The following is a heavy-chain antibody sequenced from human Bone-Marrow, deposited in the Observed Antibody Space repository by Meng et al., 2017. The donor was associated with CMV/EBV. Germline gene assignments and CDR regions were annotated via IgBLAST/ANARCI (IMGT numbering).Heavy chain of an antibody. Sequence: ASVKVSCKASGYTFTDYYMHWLRQAPGQGLEWMGWISAYNGNTNYAQKLQGRVTMTTDTSTSTAYMELRSLRSDDTAVYYCARVSLELGATGVNDYWGQGTLVTVSS. J-gene: IGHJ4*02. V-gene: IGHV1-18*04. CDR3: ARVSLELGATGVNDY. D-gene: IGHD1-26*01. CDR2: ISAYNGNT. CDR1: GYTFTDYY.